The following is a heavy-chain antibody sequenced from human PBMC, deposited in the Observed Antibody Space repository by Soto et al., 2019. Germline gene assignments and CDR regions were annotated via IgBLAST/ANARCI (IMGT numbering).Heavy chain of an antibody. CDR3: ARTNPVVVTGYFDY. CDR2: LYHSGST. V-gene: IGHV4-30-2*01. J-gene: IGHJ4*02. CDR1: GGSIGIDGYS. D-gene: IGHD2-21*02. Sequence: SETLSLTCVVSGGSIGIDGYSWSWIRQPPGKGLEWIGYLYHSGSTYYNPSLKSRVTISVDRSKNQFSLKLSSVTAADTAVYYCARTNPVVVTGYFDYWGQGTLVTVSS.